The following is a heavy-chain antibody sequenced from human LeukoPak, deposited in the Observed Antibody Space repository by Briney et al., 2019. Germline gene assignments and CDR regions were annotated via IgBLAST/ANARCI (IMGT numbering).Heavy chain of an antibody. Sequence: SETLSLTRAVYGGSFSGYYWSWIRQPPGKGLEWIGEINHSGSTNYNPSLKSRVTISVDTSKNQFSLKLSSVTAADTAVYYCARGLDVVVPAAMLSGFDPWGQGTLVTVSS. V-gene: IGHV4-34*01. CDR2: INHSGST. D-gene: IGHD2-2*01. J-gene: IGHJ5*02. CDR1: GGSFSGYY. CDR3: ARGLDVVVPAAMLSGFDP.